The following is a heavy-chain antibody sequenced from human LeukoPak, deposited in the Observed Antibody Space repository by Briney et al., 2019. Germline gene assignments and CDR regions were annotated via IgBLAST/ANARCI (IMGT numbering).Heavy chain of an antibody. J-gene: IGHJ3*02. V-gene: IGHV3-53*01. D-gene: IGHD2-15*01. CDR1: GFSVSSNY. Sequence: PGGSLRLSCAASGFSVSSNYMTWVRQAPGKGLECVSVIYGGGNTYYADSVGGRFTISRDNSKNTLYLQMNSLRVEDTAVYYCVREGGGSFLDSFDIWGQGKLVTVSS. CDR2: IYGGGNT. CDR3: VREGGGSFLDSFDI.